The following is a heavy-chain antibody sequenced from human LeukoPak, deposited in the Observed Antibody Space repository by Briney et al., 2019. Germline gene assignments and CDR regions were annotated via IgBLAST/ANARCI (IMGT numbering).Heavy chain of an antibody. CDR1: GGSFSGYY. CDR2: INHSGST. J-gene: IGHJ5*02. Sequence: RASETLSLPCAVYGGSFSGYYWSWIRQPPGKGLEWIGEINHSGSTNYNPSLKSRVTISVDTSKNQFSLKLSSVTAADTAVYYCARGKGSYYHNWFDPWGQGTLVTVSS. D-gene: IGHD3-10*01. CDR3: ARGKGSYYHNWFDP. V-gene: IGHV4-34*01.